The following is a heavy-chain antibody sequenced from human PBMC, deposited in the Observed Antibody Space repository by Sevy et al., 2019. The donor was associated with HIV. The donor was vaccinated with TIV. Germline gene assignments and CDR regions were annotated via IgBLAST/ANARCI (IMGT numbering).Heavy chain of an antibody. J-gene: IGHJ1*01. Sequence: GGSLRLSCAASGFTFSSYAMSWVRQAPGKGLEWVSAISGSGGSTYYEDSVKGRFTISRDNSKNTLYLQMNSLRAEDTAVYYCAKDIAAAGRAEYFQHWGQGTLVTVSS. CDR2: ISGSGGST. D-gene: IGHD6-13*01. V-gene: IGHV3-23*01. CDR1: GFTFSSYA. CDR3: AKDIAAAGRAEYFQH.